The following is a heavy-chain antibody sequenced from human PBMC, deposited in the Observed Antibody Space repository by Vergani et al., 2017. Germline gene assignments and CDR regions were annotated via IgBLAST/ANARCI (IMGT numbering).Heavy chain of an antibody. J-gene: IGHJ4*02. Sequence: EVQLVESGGGLVQPGGSLRLSCAASGFTVSSNYMSWVRQAPGKGLGWVSVIYSGGSTYYADSVKGRFTISRDNSKNTLYLQMNSLRAEDTAVYYCARGGSYSSSSGAWYWGQGTLVTVSS. CDR1: GFTVSSNY. V-gene: IGHV3-66*01. CDR3: ARGGSYSSSSGAWY. CDR2: IYSGGST. D-gene: IGHD6-6*01.